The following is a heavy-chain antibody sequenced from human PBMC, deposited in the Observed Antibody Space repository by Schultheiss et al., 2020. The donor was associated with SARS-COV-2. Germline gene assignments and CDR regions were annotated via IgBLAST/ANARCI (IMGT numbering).Heavy chain of an antibody. CDR1: GFTVSSNY. CDR2: ISSSGRTI. D-gene: IGHD6-13*01. J-gene: IGHJ6*02. CDR3: ARWEQLVVRNYNAMDV. V-gene: IGHV3-48*03. Sequence: GGSLRLSCAASGFTVSSNYMNWVRQAPGKGLEWVSYISSSGRTIYYADSLKGRFTISRDNAKNSVYLQMNSLRVEDTAVYYCARWEQLVVRNYNAMDVWGQGTTVTVSS.